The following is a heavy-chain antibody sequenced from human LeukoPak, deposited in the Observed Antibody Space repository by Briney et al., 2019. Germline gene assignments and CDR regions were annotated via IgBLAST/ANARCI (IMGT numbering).Heavy chain of an antibody. J-gene: IGHJ3*02. V-gene: IGHV4-38-2*01. CDR3: ASSKTPWIQLWFFDI. Sequence: SETLSVTCAVSGYTISSGYYRGWIPPPPGKGLEWVGSIYHSGSTNYNPTLQSRGTMSVDTSTNQFSLKRTSVTAADTAVYYCASSKTPWIQLWFFDIWGQGTMVTVSS. D-gene: IGHD5-18*01. CDR1: GYTISSGYY. CDR2: IYHSGST.